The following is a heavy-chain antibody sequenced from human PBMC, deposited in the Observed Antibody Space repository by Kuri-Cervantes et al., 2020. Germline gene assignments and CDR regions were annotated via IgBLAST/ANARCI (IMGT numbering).Heavy chain of an antibody. J-gene: IGHJ6*02. CDR1: GFTFSSYA. CDR3: ARAGPYEGSSWYVAPYYYYGMDV. D-gene: IGHD6-13*01. V-gene: IGHV3-30-3*01. CDR2: ISYDGSNK. Sequence: GGSLRLSCAASGFTFSSYAMHWVRQAPGKGLEWVAVISYDGSNKYYADSVKGRFTISRDNSKNTLCLQMNSLRAEDTAVYYCARAGPYEGSSWYVAPYYYYGMDVWGQGTTVTVSS.